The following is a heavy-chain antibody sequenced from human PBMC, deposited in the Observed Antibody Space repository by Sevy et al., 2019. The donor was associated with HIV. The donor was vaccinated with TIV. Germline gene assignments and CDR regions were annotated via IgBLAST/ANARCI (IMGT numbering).Heavy chain of an antibody. J-gene: IGHJ4*02. Sequence: GGSLRLSCAASGFTFNSFAISWVRQAPAKGLEWVSGGSGSGDRTYYTDYMKGRFTVARDNSKNTLYLQIDNLRVEDTAVYYCAKATSAKATEDHFDYWGQGTLVTVSS. D-gene: IGHD5-12*01. V-gene: IGHV3-23*01. CDR2: GSGSGDRT. CDR3: AKATSAKATEDHFDY. CDR1: GFTFNSFA.